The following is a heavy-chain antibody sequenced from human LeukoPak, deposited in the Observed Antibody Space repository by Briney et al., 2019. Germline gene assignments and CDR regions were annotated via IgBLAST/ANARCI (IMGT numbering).Heavy chain of an antibody. J-gene: IGHJ4*02. CDR1: GFTFSSYE. V-gene: IGHV3-48*03. Sequence: PGGSLRLSCAASGFTFSSYEMNWVRQAPGKGLEWVSYISSSGSTIYYADSVKGRFTISRDNAKNSLFLQMDRLGAGDTAGYYCGRDFPYGEYEDQFDCWGQGALVTVCS. D-gene: IGHD4-17*01. CDR2: ISSSGSTI. CDR3: GRDFPYGEYEDQFDC.